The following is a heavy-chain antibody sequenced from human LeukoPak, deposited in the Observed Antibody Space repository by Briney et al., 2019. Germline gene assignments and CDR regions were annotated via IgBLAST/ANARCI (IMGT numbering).Heavy chain of an antibody. CDR3: ARGGPYGSDYYYGMDV. D-gene: IGHD3-10*01. CDR1: GYAFTSYG. J-gene: IGHJ6*02. V-gene: IGHV1-18*01. Sequence: GASVKVSCKASGYAFTSYGISWVRQAPGQGLEWMGWISAYNGNTNYAQKLQGRVTMTTDTSKSTAYMELRSLRSDDTAVYYCARGGPYGSDYYYGMDVWGQGTTVTVSS. CDR2: ISAYNGNT.